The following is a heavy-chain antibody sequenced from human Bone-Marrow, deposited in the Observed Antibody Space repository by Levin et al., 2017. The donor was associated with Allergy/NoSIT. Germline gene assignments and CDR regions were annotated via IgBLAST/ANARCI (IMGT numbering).Heavy chain of an antibody. CDR1: GGSLSSSY. V-gene: IGHV4-59*08. J-gene: IGHJ4*02. D-gene: IGHD5-12*01. CDR3: TRTGLGYGLPLDY. Sequence: LSQTLSLTCTVSGGSLSSSYWSWIRQPPEKGLEWIGYIYYTGSTNYNPSLKSRVTISVDTSKHQFSLKLTSVTAADTAVYYCTRTGLGYGLPLDYWGQGALVTVSS. CDR2: IYYTGST.